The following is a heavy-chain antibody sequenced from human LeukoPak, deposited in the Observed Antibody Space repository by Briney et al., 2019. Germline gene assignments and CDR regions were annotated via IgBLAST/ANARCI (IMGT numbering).Heavy chain of an antibody. Sequence: ETLSLTCTVYNGSFSGDYWSWVRQAPGKGLEWVSGISGSGGSTYYADSVKGRFTISRDNSKNTLYLQMNSLRAEDTAVYYCAIRVSSWYYFDYWGQGTLVTVSS. CDR3: AIRVSSWYYFDY. CDR1: NGSFSGDY. CDR2: ISGSGGST. J-gene: IGHJ4*02. D-gene: IGHD6-13*01. V-gene: IGHV3-23*01.